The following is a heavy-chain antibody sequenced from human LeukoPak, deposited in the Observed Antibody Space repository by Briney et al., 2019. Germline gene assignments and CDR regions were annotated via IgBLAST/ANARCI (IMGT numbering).Heavy chain of an antibody. J-gene: IGHJ4*02. V-gene: IGHV3-30-3*01. CDR1: GFTFSSYA. CDR3: ARSSDIWYSSSTGSDY. Sequence: GGSLRLSCAASGFTFSSYAMPWVRQAPGKGLEWVAVISYDGSNKYYADSVKGRFTISRDNSKNTLYLQMNSLRAEDTAVYYCARSSDIWYSSSTGSDYWGQGTLVTVSS. CDR2: ISYDGSNK. D-gene: IGHD6-6*01.